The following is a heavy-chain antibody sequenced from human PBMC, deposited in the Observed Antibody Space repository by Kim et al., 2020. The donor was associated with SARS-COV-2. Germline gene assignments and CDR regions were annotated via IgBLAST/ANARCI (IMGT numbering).Heavy chain of an antibody. J-gene: IGHJ5*02. CDR2: IIPILGIA. CDR3: ARARVRGTYYYDSSGYYYHHNWFDP. V-gene: IGHV1-69*04. D-gene: IGHD3-22*01. CDR1: GGTFSSYA. Sequence: SVKVSCKASGGTFSSYAISWVRQAPGQGLEWMGRIIPILGIANYAQKFQVRVTITADKSTSTAYMELSSLRSEDTAVYYCARARVRGTYYYDSSGYYYHHNWFDPWGQGTLVTVSS.